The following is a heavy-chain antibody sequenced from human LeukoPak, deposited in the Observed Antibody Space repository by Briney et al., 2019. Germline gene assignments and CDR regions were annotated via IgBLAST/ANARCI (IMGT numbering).Heavy chain of an antibody. V-gene: IGHV1-46*01. J-gene: IGHJ4*02. CDR3: ARDAGVTMIEPPDY. Sequence: ASVKVSCKASGYTFTSYYMHWVRPAPEQGLEWMGIINPSGGSTSYAQKFQGRVTMTRDTSTSTVCMELSSLRSEDTAVYYCARDAGVTMIEPPDYWGQGTLVTVSS. CDR1: GYTFTSYY. CDR2: INPSGGST. D-gene: IGHD3-22*01.